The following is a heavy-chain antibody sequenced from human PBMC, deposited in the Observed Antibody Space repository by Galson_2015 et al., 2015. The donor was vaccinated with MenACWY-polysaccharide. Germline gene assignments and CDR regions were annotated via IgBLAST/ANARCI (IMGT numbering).Heavy chain of an antibody. D-gene: IGHD3-10*02. J-gene: IGHJ3*01. V-gene: IGHV3-33*01. CDR2: IQYDGSNK. CDR3: AREGSRIVFHAFDV. CDR1: GSRFSHSG. Sequence: SLRLSCAASGSRFSHSGMHWVRQAPGKGLEWVAVIQYDGSNKVYADSVKGRFTISRDNSKNTVFLEMNTLGVEDTAVYYCAREGSRIVFHAFDVWGQGTMVIVSS.